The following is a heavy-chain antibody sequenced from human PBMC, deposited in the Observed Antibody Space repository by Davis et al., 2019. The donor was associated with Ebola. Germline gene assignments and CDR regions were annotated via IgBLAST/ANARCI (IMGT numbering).Heavy chain of an antibody. CDR3: ARYPGMAAAGTGYYYGMDV. CDR2: IYYSGST. J-gene: IGHJ6*02. V-gene: IGHV4-39*01. D-gene: IGHD6-13*01. CDR1: GGSISSSSYY. Sequence: SETLSLTCTVSGGSISSSSYYWGWIRQPPGKGLEWIGTIYYSGSTYYNPCLKSRVTISVDTSKNQVSLKLSSVTAADTAVYYCARYPGMAAAGTGYYYGMDVWGQGTTVTVSS.